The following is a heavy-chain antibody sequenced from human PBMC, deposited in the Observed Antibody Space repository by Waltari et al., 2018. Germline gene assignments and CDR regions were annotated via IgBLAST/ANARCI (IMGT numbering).Heavy chain of an antibody. V-gene: IGHV2-26*01. J-gene: IGHJ4*02. D-gene: IGHD3-16*01. CDR1: GFSLSNPRMG. CDR2: VFSNDEK. Sequence: QVTLKESGPVLVKPTETLTLTCTVSGFSLSNPRMGVSWIRQPPGKALEWLAHVFSNDEKSYNTSLKSRLTISKDTSRSRVVLFMTKMDPVDTATYYCARMSWGTYRFFDYWGQGTLDAVSS. CDR3: ARMSWGTYRFFDY.